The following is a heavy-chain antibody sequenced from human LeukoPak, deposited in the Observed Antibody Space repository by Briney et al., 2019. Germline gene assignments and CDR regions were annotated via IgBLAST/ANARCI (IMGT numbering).Heavy chain of an antibody. D-gene: IGHD1-26*01. CDR3: AREDRLWNSGSYSYAFDI. CDR1: GGSISSYY. Sequence: PSETLSLTCTVSGGSISSYYWSWIRQPPGKGLEWFGYIYSSGSTDYNPSLKSRVTISVDTSKNHFSLKLRSVTAADTALYYCAREDRLWNSGSYSYAFDISGQGTMVTVSS. V-gene: IGHV4-59*01. CDR2: IYSSGST. J-gene: IGHJ3*02.